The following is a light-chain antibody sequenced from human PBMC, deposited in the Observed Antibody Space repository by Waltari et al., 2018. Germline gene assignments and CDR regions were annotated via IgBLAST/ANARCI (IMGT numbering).Light chain of an antibody. CDR3: QQYNSDPWT. CDR1: QRMGNW. J-gene: IGKJ1*01. Sequence: DIQMTQSPSTLSASVGDTLTITCRTSQRMGNWLAWYQQKPGKAPKLLIHKASNLENGVPSRFSGSGSGTEFTLTISGLQPDDFATYFCQQYNSDPWTFGQGTKVDI. CDR2: KAS. V-gene: IGKV1-5*03.